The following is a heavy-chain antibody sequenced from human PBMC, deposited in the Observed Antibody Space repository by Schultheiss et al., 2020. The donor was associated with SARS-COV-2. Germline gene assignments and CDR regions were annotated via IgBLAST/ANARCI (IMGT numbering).Heavy chain of an antibody. J-gene: IGHJ4*02. CDR3: SYCSGGSCYARSIDY. D-gene: IGHD2-15*01. CDR2: IYSGGST. CDR1: GFTFSSYA. Sequence: GGSLRLSCAASGFTFSSYAMSWVRQAPGKGLEWVSVIYSGGSTYYADSVKGRFSISRDDSKNTLYLQMNSLTAEDTAVYYCSYCSGGSCYARSIDYWGQGTLVTVSS. V-gene: IGHV3-23*03.